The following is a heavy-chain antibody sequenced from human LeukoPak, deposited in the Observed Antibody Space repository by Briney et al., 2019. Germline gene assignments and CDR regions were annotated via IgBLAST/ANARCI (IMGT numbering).Heavy chain of an antibody. V-gene: IGHV3-23*01. CDR3: AKRPGYCSSTSCYYYYYMDV. D-gene: IGHD2-2*01. CDR1: GFTFSSYA. CDR2: ISGSGTST. Sequence: GGSLRLSCAASGFTFSSYAMSSVRQAPGKGLEWVSAISGSGTSTYYADSVKGRFTISRDNAKNTLYMQMNSLRGDDTAVYYCAKRPGYCSSTSCYYYYYMDVWGDGATVTVSS. J-gene: IGHJ6*03.